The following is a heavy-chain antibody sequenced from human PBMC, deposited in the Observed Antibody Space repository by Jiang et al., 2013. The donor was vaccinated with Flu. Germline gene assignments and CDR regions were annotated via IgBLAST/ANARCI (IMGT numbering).Heavy chain of an antibody. D-gene: IGHD6-19*01. CDR1: GDSVSSNTAA. CDR3: VKSVDGSFDY. CDR2: TYYRSKWYN. Sequence: QTLSLTCAISGDSVSSNTAAWNWIRQSPSRGLEWLGRTYYRSKWYNDYAVSVKSRITIRPDTSKNQFSLQLNSVTPEDTAVFYCVKSVDGSFDYWGQGTLVTVSS. J-gene: IGHJ4*02. V-gene: IGHV6-1*01.